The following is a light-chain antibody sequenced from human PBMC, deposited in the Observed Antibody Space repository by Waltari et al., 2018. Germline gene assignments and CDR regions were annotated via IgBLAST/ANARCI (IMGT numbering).Light chain of an antibody. Sequence: QSVLTQPPSVSGAPGQRVTISCTGSSSNIGAGHDVNWYQQFPGTGPKLLIYGTTNRPSGVPDRFSCSKSGTSASLTITVLQAEDEADYYCQSLDISLSGGVIFGGGTKV. V-gene: IGLV1-40*01. CDR1: SSNIGAGHD. CDR2: GTT. J-gene: IGLJ2*01. CDR3: QSLDISLSGGVI.